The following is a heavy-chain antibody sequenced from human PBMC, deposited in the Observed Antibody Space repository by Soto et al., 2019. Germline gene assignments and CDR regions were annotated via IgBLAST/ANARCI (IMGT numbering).Heavy chain of an antibody. CDR1: GGTFSSYT. J-gene: IGHJ6*03. CDR3: ARDRSGIVATKGMNEYYYYMDV. CDR2: IIPILGIA. Sequence: ASVKVSCKASGGTFSSYTISWVRQAPGQGLEWMGRIIPILGIANYAQKFQGRVTITADKSTSTAYMELSSLRSEDTAVYYCARDRSGIVATKGMNEYYYYMDVWGKGTTVTVSS. D-gene: IGHD5-12*01. V-gene: IGHV1-69*04.